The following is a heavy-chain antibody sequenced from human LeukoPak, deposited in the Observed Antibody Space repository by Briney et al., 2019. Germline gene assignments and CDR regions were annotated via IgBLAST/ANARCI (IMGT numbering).Heavy chain of an antibody. CDR2: IYHSGST. J-gene: IGHJ4*02. V-gene: IGHV4-59*01. Sequence: SETLSLTCTVSGGSISSYYCGWIRQPPGKGLGWIGYIYHSGSTNYNPSLKRRVTISVDTSKNQFSLKLSSVTAADTAVYYCARGSGYYFYFDNWGQGTLVTVSS. CDR3: ARGSGYYFYFDN. CDR1: GGSISSYY. D-gene: IGHD3-22*01.